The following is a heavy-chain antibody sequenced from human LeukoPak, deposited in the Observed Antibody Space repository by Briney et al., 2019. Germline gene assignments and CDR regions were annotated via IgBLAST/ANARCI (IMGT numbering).Heavy chain of an antibody. V-gene: IGHV1-69*05. D-gene: IGHD2-2*01. Sequence: ASVKVSCKDSGGTFSRYAISWVRQAPGHGLEWMGGIIPIFVIVNYAQKVEGRVTITTNESTSTDYMELSSLRSDDTAVYYCARDSATSSTGTYYYCMDVWGKGTTVTVSS. CDR1: GGTFSRYA. CDR2: IIPIFVIV. CDR3: ARDSATSSTGTYYYCMDV. J-gene: IGHJ6*03.